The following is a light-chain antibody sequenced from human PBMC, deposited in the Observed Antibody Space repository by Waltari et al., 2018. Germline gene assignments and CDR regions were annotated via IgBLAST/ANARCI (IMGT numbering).Light chain of an antibody. CDR2: SVS. J-gene: IGLJ2*01. CDR1: SSDVGNYKR. Sequence: QSALTQPASVSGSPGQSITISCTGTSSDVGNYKRVSCYQQHPGKAPKLMIYSVSKRPSGVSDRSSGSKSGDMASLTIAGLQPEDDAEYFCSSYAVSSKGVFGGGTKVTVL. CDR3: SSYAVSSKGV. V-gene: IGLV2-23*02.